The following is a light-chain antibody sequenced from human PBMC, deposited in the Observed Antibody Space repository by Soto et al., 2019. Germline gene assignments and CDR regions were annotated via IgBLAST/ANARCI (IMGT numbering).Light chain of an antibody. J-gene: IGLJ3*02. V-gene: IGLV2-14*01. CDR3: TSYTSSTTWV. Sequence: QSVLTQPASVSGSPGQSITISCTGTSRDVGRYNYVSWYQQHPGKAPKLMIYEVINRPSGVSNRFSASKSGNTASLTISGLQAEDEADYYCTSYTSSTTWVFGGGTKLTVL. CDR2: EVI. CDR1: SRDVGRYNY.